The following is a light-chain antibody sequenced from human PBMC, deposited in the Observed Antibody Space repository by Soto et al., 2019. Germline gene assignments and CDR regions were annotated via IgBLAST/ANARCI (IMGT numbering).Light chain of an antibody. V-gene: IGKV3-20*01. CDR3: HQSGSSQT. CDR1: QSVSSSY. J-gene: IGKJ1*01. CDR2: GAS. Sequence: IVLTQSPGTLSLSPGERVTLSCRASQSVSSSYLAWYQQKPGQAPMLLIYGASSRATGIPDRFSGSGSGTGFTLTISRLEPEDFAVYYCHQSGSSQTVGHGTKLGI.